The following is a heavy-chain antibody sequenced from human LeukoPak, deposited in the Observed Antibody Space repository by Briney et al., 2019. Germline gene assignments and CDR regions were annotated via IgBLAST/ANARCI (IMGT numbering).Heavy chain of an antibody. CDR1: GFTFSSFA. J-gene: IGHJ6*02. V-gene: IGHV3-21*01. Sequence: EGSLRLSCTASGFTFSSFAMNWVRQAPGKGLEWVSSIGISPGYMYYADSVKGRFTISRDNAKNSLYLQMNSLRAEDTAMYYCARGTTYNHDRSGRYGMDVWGQGTTVTVSS. CDR3: ARGTTYNHDRSGRYGMDV. D-gene: IGHD3-22*01. CDR2: IGISPGYM.